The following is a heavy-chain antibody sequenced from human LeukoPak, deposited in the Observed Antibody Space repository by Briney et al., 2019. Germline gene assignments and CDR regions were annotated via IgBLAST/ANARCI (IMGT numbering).Heavy chain of an antibody. Sequence: SETLSLTCTVPGYSISSGYYWGWIRQPPGKGLEWIGSIYHSGSTYYNPSLKSRVTISVDTSKNQFSLRLSSVTAADTAVYYCARGRDSRGYQFKGFDYWGQGTLVTVSS. D-gene: IGHD3-22*01. CDR1: GYSISSGYY. J-gene: IGHJ4*02. CDR2: IYHSGST. CDR3: ARGRDSRGYQFKGFDY. V-gene: IGHV4-38-2*02.